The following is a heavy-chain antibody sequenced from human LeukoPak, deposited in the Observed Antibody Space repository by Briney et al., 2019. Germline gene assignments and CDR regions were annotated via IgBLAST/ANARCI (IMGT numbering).Heavy chain of an antibody. CDR3: ARVSGHYYGSGSYYEDY. V-gene: IGHV4-4*07. J-gene: IGHJ4*02. CDR2: IYTSGST. D-gene: IGHD3-10*01. CDR1: GGSISSYY. Sequence: SETLSLTCTVSGGSISSYYWSWIRQPAGKGLEWIGRIYTSGSTNFNPSLKSRVTMSVDTSKNQFSLKLSSVTAADTAVYYCARVSGHYYGSGSYYEDYWGQGTLVTVSS.